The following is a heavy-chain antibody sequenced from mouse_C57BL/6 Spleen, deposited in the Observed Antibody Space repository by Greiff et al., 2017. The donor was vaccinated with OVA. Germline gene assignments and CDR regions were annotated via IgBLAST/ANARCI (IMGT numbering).Heavy chain of an antibody. V-gene: IGHV5-9*01. J-gene: IGHJ3*01. Sequence: EVQLVESGGGLVKPGGSLKLSCAASGFTFSSYTMSWVRQTPEKRLEWVATISGGGGNTYYPDSVKGRFTISRDNAKNTLYLQMSSLRSEDTALYYCANYDYDDARFAYWGQGTLVTVSA. D-gene: IGHD2-4*01. CDR2: ISGGGGNT. CDR3: ANYDYDDARFAY. CDR1: GFTFSSYT.